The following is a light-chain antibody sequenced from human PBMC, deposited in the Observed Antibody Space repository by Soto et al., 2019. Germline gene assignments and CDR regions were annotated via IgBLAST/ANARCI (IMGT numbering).Light chain of an antibody. Sequence: EIVMTQSPATLSVSPGERATLSCRASQSVSNNLAWYQQKPGQAPRLLIYGASTRATGIPARFSGSGSGTEFTITISSLQSEDFAVYYCQQYNNCPPWTFGQGTKVEIK. V-gene: IGKV3-15*01. CDR3: QQYNNCPPWT. CDR2: GAS. J-gene: IGKJ1*01. CDR1: QSVSNN.